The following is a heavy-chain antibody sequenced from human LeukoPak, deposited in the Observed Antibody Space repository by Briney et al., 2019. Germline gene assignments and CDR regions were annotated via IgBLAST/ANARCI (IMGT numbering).Heavy chain of an antibody. CDR3: ARRLLAAAFDY. V-gene: IGHV5-51*01. J-gene: IGHJ4*02. CDR1: GYRFTNYW. CDR2: IYPGDSDT. D-gene: IGHD6-13*01. Sequence: GESLKISCKGSGYRFTNYWIGWVRQMPGKGLEWMGIIYPGDSDTRYSPSFQGQVTISADKSISTAYLQWSSLKAPDTAMYYCARRLLAAAFDYWGQGTLVTVSS.